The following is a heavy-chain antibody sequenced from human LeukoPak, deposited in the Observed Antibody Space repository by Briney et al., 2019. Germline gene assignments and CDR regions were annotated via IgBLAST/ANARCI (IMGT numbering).Heavy chain of an antibody. J-gene: IGHJ4*02. D-gene: IGHD1-26*01. CDR3: AREQGSYVFL. CDR1: GYSISSGYY. V-gene: IGHV4-38-2*02. Sequence: ASETLSLTCSVSGYSISSGYYWAWIRQPPGKGLEWIGSIYHSGSTYYNPSLKSRVTVSVDTSKNQFSLKLSSVTAADTAVYFCAREQGSYVFLWGQGTLVTVSS. CDR2: IYHSGST.